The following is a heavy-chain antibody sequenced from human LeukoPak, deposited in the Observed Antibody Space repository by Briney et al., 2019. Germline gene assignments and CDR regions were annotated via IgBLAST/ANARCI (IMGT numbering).Heavy chain of an antibody. CDR1: GYTFTSYG. J-gene: IGHJ5*02. CDR2: ISAYNGNT. Sequence: ASVKVSCKASGYTFTSYGISWVRQAPGRGLEWMGWISAYNGNTNYAQKLQGRVTMTTDTSTSTAYMELRSLRSDDTAVYYCARDLIVVVPAAIGGNWFDPWGQGTLVTVSS. D-gene: IGHD2-2*02. V-gene: IGHV1-18*01. CDR3: ARDLIVVVPAAIGGNWFDP.